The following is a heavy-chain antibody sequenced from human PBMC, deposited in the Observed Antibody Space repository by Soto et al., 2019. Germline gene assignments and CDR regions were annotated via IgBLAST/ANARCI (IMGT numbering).Heavy chain of an antibody. V-gene: IGHV3-64*01. CDR1: GLPFSSYA. CDR3: ARDHIVVVPAAMLVSYYYYGMDV. D-gene: IGHD2-2*01. CDR2: ISSNGGST. J-gene: IGHJ6*02. Sequence: EVQLVESGGGLVQPGGSLRLSCAASGLPFSSYAMPWVRQAPGKGLEYVSAISSNGGSTYYATSVKGRFTISSDNSKNTLDLQRGSLRAEDMAVYSCARDHIVVVPAAMLVSYYYYGMDVWGQGTTVTVSS.